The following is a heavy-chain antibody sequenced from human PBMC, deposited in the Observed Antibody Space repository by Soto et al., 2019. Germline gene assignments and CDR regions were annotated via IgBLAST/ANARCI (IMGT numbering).Heavy chain of an antibody. Sequence: GGSLRLSCAASGFTFSSYAMSWVRQAPGKGLEWVSAISGSGGSTYYADSMKGRFTISRDNSKNTLYLQMNSLRAEDTAVYYCAKDKTGGSGRGAFDIWGQGTMVTVSS. V-gene: IGHV3-23*01. CDR2: ISGSGGST. CDR1: GFTFSSYA. J-gene: IGHJ3*02. D-gene: IGHD3-10*01. CDR3: AKDKTGGSGRGAFDI.